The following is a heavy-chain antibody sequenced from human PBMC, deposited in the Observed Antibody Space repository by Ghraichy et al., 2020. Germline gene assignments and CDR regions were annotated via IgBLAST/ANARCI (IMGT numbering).Heavy chain of an antibody. J-gene: IGHJ3*02. Sequence: GESLNISCAASGFTFSSYWMHWVRQAPGKGLVWVSRINSDGSSTSYADSVKGRFTISRDNAKNTLYLQMNSLRAEDTAVYYCARDGDIVVVGNAFDIWGQGTMVTVSS. D-gene: IGHD2-15*01. CDR2: INSDGSST. CDR1: GFTFSSYW. CDR3: ARDGDIVVVGNAFDI. V-gene: IGHV3-74*01.